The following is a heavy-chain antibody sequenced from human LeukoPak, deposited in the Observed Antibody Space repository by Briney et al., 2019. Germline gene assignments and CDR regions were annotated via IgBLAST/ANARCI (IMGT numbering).Heavy chain of an antibody. CDR1: GFTFSSYG. Sequence: GGSLRLSCAASGFTFSSYGVHWVRQAPGKGLEWVAFIRYDGSNKFYADSVKGRFPIPRDNSKNTLNLQMTSLRAEETAVYYCAKDPTHYRVWDYYETIGLSYWGQGTLVTVSS. J-gene: IGHJ4*02. V-gene: IGHV3-30*02. CDR2: IRYDGSNK. CDR3: AKDPTHYRVWDYYETIGLSY. D-gene: IGHD3-22*01.